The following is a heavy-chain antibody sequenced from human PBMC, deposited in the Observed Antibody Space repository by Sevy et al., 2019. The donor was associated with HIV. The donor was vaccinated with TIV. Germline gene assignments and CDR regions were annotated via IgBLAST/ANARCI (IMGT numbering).Heavy chain of an antibody. Sequence: ASVKVSCKASGGTFSSYAISWVRQAPGQGLEWMGGIIPIFGTANYAQKFQGRVTITADESTSTAYMELSGLRSEDTAVYYCARSTIFGVVIKYYYGMDVWGQGTTVTVSS. CDR1: GGTFSSYA. V-gene: IGHV1-69*13. CDR3: ARSTIFGVVIKYYYGMDV. J-gene: IGHJ6*02. D-gene: IGHD3-3*01. CDR2: IIPIFGTA.